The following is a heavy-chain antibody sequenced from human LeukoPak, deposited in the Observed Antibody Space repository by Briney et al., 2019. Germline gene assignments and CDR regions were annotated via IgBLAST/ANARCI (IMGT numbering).Heavy chain of an antibody. V-gene: IGHV3-48*03. Sequence: GGSLRLSCAASGFTFSSYEMNWVRQAPGKGLEWVSYISSSGSTIYYADSVKGRFTISRDNAKNSLYLQMNSLRAEDTAVYYCARDGYDFWSGGDAFDIWGQGTMVTVSS. CDR1: GFTFSSYE. D-gene: IGHD3-3*01. CDR3: ARDGYDFWSGGDAFDI. J-gene: IGHJ3*02. CDR2: ISSSGSTI.